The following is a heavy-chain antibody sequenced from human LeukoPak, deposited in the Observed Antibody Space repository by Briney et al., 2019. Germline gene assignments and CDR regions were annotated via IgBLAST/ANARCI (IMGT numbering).Heavy chain of an antibody. V-gene: IGHV4-31*03. J-gene: IGHJ6*03. CDR1: GGSISSGGYY. CDR2: IYYSGST. CDR3: ARAVTTGYYYYMDV. D-gene: IGHD4-11*01. Sequence: SQTLSLTCTVSGGSISSGGYYWSWIRQHPGKGLEWIGYIYYSGSTYYNPSLKSRVTISVDTSKNQFSLKLSSVTAADTAVYYCARAVTTGYYYYMDVWGKGTTVTVSS.